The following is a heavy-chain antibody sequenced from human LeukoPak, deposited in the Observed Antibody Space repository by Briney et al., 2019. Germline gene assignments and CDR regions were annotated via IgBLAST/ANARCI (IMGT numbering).Heavy chain of an antibody. Sequence: GGSLRLSCAASGFTFSDYAMNWVRQAPGKGLEWVAVISYDGSNKYYADSVKGRFTISRDNSKNTLYLQMNSLRAEDTAVYYCARERNYYDSSGYYSSLDYWGQGTLVTVSS. V-gene: IGHV3-30-3*01. CDR2: ISYDGSNK. CDR3: ARERNYYDSSGYYSSLDY. D-gene: IGHD3-22*01. J-gene: IGHJ4*02. CDR1: GFTFSDYA.